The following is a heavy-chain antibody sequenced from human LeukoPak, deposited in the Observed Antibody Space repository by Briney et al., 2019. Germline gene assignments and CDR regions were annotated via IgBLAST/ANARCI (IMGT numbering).Heavy chain of an antibody. D-gene: IGHD5-18*01. CDR1: GFTFSSYS. V-gene: IGHV3-30*03. CDR3: ARALGGYSYGDY. CDR2: ISYDGSNK. Sequence: PGGSLRLSCAASGFTFSSYSMNWVRQAPGKGLEWVAVISYDGSNKNCADSVKGRFTISRDNSKKTVYLQMNSLRVEDTAVYYCARALGGYSYGDYWGQGTLVTVSS. J-gene: IGHJ4*02.